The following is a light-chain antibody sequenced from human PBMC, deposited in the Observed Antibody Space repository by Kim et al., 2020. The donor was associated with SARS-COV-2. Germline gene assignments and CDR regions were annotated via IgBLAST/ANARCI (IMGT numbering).Light chain of an antibody. J-gene: IGLJ3*02. CDR2: SKD. V-gene: IGLV1-44*01. Sequence: PRATATSPGSGCRMGNDVVNWYQQHPGPAPKLVIYSKDYRPSGVPDRFSGSKSGTTASLDISGLQAEEEADYYCQAGDSSLNSAVFGGGTQLTVL. CDR3: QAGDSSLNSAV. CDR1: GCRMGNDV.